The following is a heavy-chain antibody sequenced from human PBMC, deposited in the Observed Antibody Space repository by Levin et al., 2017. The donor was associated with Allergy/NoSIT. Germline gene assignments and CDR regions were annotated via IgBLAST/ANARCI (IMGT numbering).Heavy chain of an antibody. D-gene: IGHD2-15*01. CDR3: GRARCSGCTWDGGSYFYY. Sequence: GGSLRLSCAASGFTFSTYAMHWVRQAPGKGLECVSSISTNGGNTYYANSVKGRFTISRDNSKNTLYLQMCSLRTEDMAVYYCGRARCSGCTWDGGSYFYYWGQGSGVTVSS. V-gene: IGHV3-64*01. J-gene: IGHJ4*02. CDR1: GFTFSTYA. CDR2: ISTNGGNT.